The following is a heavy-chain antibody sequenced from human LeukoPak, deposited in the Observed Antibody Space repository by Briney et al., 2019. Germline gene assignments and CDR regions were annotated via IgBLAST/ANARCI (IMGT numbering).Heavy chain of an antibody. CDR2: IWYDGSNK. Sequence: GRSLRLSCAASGFTFSSYGMHWVRQAPGKGLEWVAVIWYDGSNKYYADSVKGRLTISRDNSKNTLYLQMNSLRAEDTAVYYCAKDHYYDSSGYYWPPWGQGTLVTVSS. CDR3: AKDHYYDSSGYYWPP. V-gene: IGHV3-33*06. D-gene: IGHD3-22*01. J-gene: IGHJ5*02. CDR1: GFTFSSYG.